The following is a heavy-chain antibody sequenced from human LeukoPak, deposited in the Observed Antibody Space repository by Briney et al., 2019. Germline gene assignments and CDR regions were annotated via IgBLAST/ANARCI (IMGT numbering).Heavy chain of an antibody. D-gene: IGHD3-16*02. J-gene: IGHJ4*02. CDR2: ISAYNGNT. Sequence: ASVKVSCKASGYTFTSYGISWVRQATGQGLEWMGWISAYNGNTNYAQKLQGRVTMTTDTSTSTAYMELRSLRSDDTAVYYCARVGRYDYVWGSYRSLFDYWGQGTLVTVSS. CDR1: GYTFTSYG. V-gene: IGHV1-18*01. CDR3: ARVGRYDYVWGSYRSLFDY.